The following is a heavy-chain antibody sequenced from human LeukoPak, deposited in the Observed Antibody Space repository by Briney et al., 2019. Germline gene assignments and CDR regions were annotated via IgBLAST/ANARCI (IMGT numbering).Heavy chain of an antibody. J-gene: IGHJ4*02. D-gene: IGHD3-10*01. CDR2: IYYSGST. CDR1: GGFMTSYY. CDR3: ARRVGLGELFFDY. V-gene: IGHV4-59*01. Sequence: SETLSLTCSVSGGFMTSYYWSWIRQTPVKGLEWIGYIYYSGSTNYNPSFRSRATISVDKSNNRFSLKLSAVTAADTAVYYCARRVGLGELFFDYWGQGTLVTVSS.